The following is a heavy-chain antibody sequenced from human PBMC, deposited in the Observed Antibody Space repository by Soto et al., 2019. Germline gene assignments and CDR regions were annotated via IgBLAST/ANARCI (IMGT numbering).Heavy chain of an antibody. CDR1: GFTFSSYS. J-gene: IGHJ5*02. V-gene: IGHV3-48*02. Sequence: PGGSLRLSCAASGFTFSSYSMNWVRQAPGKGLEWVSYISSSSSTIYYADSVKGRSTISRDNAKNSLYLQMNSLRDEDTAVYYCARENYGDYLNWFDPWGQGTLVTVSS. CDR2: ISSSSSTI. CDR3: ARENYGDYLNWFDP. D-gene: IGHD4-17*01.